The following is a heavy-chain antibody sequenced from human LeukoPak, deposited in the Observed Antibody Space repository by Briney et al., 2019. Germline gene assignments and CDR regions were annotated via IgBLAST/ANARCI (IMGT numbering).Heavy chain of an antibody. V-gene: IGHV3-21*01. Sequence: PGGSLRLSCAASGFTFSSYSMNWVRQAPGKGLEWVSSISSSSSYIYYADSVKGRFTISRDNAKNSLYLQMNSLRAEDTAVYYCASLVTTPNDYYYGMDVWGQGTTVTVSS. J-gene: IGHJ6*02. CDR3: ASLVTTPNDYYYGMDV. CDR2: ISSSSSYI. CDR1: GFTFSSYS. D-gene: IGHD4-17*01.